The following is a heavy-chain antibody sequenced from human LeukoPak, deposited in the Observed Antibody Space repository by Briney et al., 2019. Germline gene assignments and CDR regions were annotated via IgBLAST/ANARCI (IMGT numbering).Heavy chain of an antibody. V-gene: IGHV3-74*01. CDR3: VRDPRWSTSCYVSWFDP. CDR2: INTDGSST. Sequence: GGSLRLSCAASGFTFTSYWMHWVRQAPGKGLVWVSRINTDGSSTSYADSVKGRFTISRDNAKNTLYLQMNSLRAEDTAVYYCVRDPRWSTSCYVSWFDPWGQGTLVTVSS. J-gene: IGHJ5*02. D-gene: IGHD2-2*01. CDR1: GFTFTSYW.